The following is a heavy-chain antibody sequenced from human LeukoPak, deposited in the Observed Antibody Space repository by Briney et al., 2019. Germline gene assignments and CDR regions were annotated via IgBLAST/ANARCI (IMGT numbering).Heavy chain of an antibody. J-gene: IGHJ4*02. CDR3: AKANLRIVGATMDY. D-gene: IGHD1-26*01. CDR1: GFTFSSYG. V-gene: IGHV3-30*18. CDR2: ISYDGSNK. Sequence: SGRSLRLSCAASGFTFSSYGMHWVRQAPGKGLEWVAVISYDGSNKYYADSVKGRFTISRDNSKNTLYLQMNSLRAEDTAVYYCAKANLRIVGATMDYWGQGTLVTVSS.